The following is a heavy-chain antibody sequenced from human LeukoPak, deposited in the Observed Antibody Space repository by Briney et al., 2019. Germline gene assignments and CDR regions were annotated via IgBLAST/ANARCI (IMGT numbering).Heavy chain of an antibody. Sequence: ASVKVSCKASGYTFTSYGISWVRQAPGQGLEWMGWISAYNGNTNYAQKLQGRVTMTTDTSTSTAYMELRSLRSDDTAVYYCARGGITIFGVVQSPYYYYMDVWGKGTTVTVSS. D-gene: IGHD3-3*01. CDR2: ISAYNGNT. V-gene: IGHV1-18*01. CDR3: ARGGITIFGVVQSPYYYYMDV. CDR1: GYTFTSYG. J-gene: IGHJ6*03.